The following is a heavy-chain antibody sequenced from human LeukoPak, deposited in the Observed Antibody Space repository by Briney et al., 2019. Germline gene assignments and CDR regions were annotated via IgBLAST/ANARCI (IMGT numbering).Heavy chain of an antibody. J-gene: IGHJ4*02. CDR1: GFTFSNYA. D-gene: IGHD5-24*01. Sequence: PGGSLRLSCAASGFTFSNYAMTWVRQAPGKGLEWVSAISGSGGSTYYADSVKGRFTISRDNSKNTLYLQMNSLRDEDTAVYYCAGSVEMATIMFDYWGQGTLVTVSS. CDR3: AGSVEMATIMFDY. V-gene: IGHV3-23*01. CDR2: ISGSGGST.